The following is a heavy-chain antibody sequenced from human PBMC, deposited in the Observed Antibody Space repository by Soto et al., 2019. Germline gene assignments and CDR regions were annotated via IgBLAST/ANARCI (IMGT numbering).Heavy chain of an antibody. CDR2: INPNSGGT. CDR3: ARERRTKHNWFDP. V-gene: IGHV1-2*04. D-gene: IGHD1-1*01. Sequence: GASVKVSCKASGYTFTGYYMHWVRQAPGQGLEWMGWINPNSGGTNYAQKFQGWVTMTRDTSISTAYMELSRLRSDDTAVYYCARERRTKHNWFDPWGQGTLVTVSS. CDR1: GYTFTGYY. J-gene: IGHJ5*02.